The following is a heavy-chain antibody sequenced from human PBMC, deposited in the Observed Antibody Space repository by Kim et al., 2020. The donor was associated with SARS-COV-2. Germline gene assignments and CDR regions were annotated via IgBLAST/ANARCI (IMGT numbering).Heavy chain of an antibody. CDR2: IWYDGSNK. V-gene: IGHV3-33*01. CDR3: ARGGYYDSSGYGYYYGMDV. Sequence: GGSLRLSCAASGFTFSSYGMHWLRQAPGKGLEWVAVIWYDGSNKYYADSVKGRFTISRENAKNSLYLQMNSLRAGDTAVYYCARGGYYDSSGYGYYYGMDVWGQGTTVTVSS. CDR1: GFTFSSYG. J-gene: IGHJ6*02. D-gene: IGHD3-22*01.